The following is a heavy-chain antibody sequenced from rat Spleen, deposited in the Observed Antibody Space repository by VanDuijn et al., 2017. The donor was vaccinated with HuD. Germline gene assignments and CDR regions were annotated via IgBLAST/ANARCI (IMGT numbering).Heavy chain of an antibody. V-gene: IGHV5-20*01. D-gene: IGHD1-3*01. J-gene: IGHJ2*01. CDR2: ISYDGSST. CDR1: GFTFSNYY. Sequence: EVQLVESGGGLVQPGRSLKLSCAASGFTFSNYYMAWVRQAPTKGLEWVAYISYDGSSTYYRDSVKGRFTISRDNAKSSLYLQMDSLRSEDTATYYCTTVVAPFDYWGQGVMVTVSS. CDR3: TTVVAPFDY.